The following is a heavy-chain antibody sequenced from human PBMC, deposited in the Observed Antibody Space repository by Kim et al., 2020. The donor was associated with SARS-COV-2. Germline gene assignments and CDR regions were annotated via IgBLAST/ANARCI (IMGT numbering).Heavy chain of an antibody. D-gene: IGHD3-22*01. Sequence: ASVKVSCKASGYTFTGYYMHWVRQAPGQGLEWMGWINPNSGGTNYAQKFQGRVTMTRDTSISTAYMELSRLRSDDTAVYYCAREKIMYYDDSSGYYSWFDPWGQGTLVTVSS. CDR3: AREKIMYYDDSSGYYSWFDP. J-gene: IGHJ5*02. V-gene: IGHV1-2*02. CDR2: INPNSGGT. CDR1: GYTFTGYY.